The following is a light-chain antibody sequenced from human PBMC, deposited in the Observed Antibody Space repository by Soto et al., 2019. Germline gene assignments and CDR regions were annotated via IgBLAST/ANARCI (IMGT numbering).Light chain of an antibody. CDR3: QHYNSYSEA. J-gene: IGKJ1*01. V-gene: IGKV1-5*01. Sequence: DIQMTQSPSTLSASVVDRVTITCLASQSISSWLAWYQQKPGKAPKVLIYDAFGLESGVPSRFSGSGSGTEFTLTISSLQPDDFATYYCQHYNSYSEAFGQGTKVDI. CDR1: QSISSW. CDR2: DAF.